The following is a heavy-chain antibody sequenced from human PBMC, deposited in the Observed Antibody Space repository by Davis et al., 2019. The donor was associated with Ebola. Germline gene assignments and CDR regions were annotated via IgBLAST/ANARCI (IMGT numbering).Heavy chain of an antibody. V-gene: IGHV4-34*01. CDR3: ARVDTIILRGFDP. Sequence: SETLSLTCAVYGGSFSGYYWSWIRQPPGKGLEWIGEINHSGSTNYNPSLKSRVTISVDTSKNQFSMKLSSVTAADTAVYYCARVDTIILRGFDPWGQGTLVTVSS. D-gene: IGHD3-22*01. J-gene: IGHJ5*02. CDR2: INHSGST. CDR1: GGSFSGYY.